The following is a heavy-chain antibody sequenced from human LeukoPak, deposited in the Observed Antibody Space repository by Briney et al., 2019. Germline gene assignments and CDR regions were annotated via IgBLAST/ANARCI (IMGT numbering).Heavy chain of an antibody. D-gene: IGHD3-10*01. CDR2: VSGSGGST. J-gene: IGHJ4*02. CDR1: GFTFSSYA. V-gene: IGHV3-23*01. Sequence: GGTLRLSCAASGFTFSSYAMSGVRQSPGEGREWVSAVSGSGGSTYYADSVKGRFTISRDNSKNTLYLQMNSLRAEDTAVYYCARGYYYGSGSYLDWGQGTLVTVSS. CDR3: ARGYYYGSGSYLD.